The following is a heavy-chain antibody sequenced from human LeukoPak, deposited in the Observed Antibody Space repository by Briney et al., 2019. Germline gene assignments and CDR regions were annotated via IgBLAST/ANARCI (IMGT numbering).Heavy chain of an antibody. J-gene: IGHJ4*02. Sequence: GTSLRLSCVASGFIFRDHGMDWVRQAPGKGLEWVAVIAADGGVKQYADSVKGRFTLARDNSKNTLFLQMNILSVEDTAVYYCAREATWGQWYFDLWGQGTLVTVSS. V-gene: IGHV3-30*03. D-gene: IGHD6-19*01. CDR3: AREATWGQWYFDL. CDR1: GFIFRDHG. CDR2: IAADGGVK.